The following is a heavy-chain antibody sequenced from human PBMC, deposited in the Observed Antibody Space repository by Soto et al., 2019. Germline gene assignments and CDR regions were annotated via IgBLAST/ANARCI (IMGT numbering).Heavy chain of an antibody. Sequence: GGSLRLSCAASGFTFSSYGMHWVRQAPGKGLEWVAVIWYDGSNKYYADSVKGRFTISRDNSKNTLYLQMNSLRAEDTAVYYCAGDSVSPGIAVAGDAFDIWGQGTMVTVSS. V-gene: IGHV3-33*01. D-gene: IGHD6-19*01. CDR3: AGDSVSPGIAVAGDAFDI. CDR2: IWYDGSNK. J-gene: IGHJ3*02. CDR1: GFTFSSYG.